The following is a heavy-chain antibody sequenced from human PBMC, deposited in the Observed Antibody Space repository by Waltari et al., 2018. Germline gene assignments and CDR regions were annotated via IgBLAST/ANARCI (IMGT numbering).Heavy chain of an antibody. V-gene: IGHV4-34*01. Sequence: QVQLQQWGAGLLKPSETLSLTCAVYGGSFSDYYWSWIRKPPGKGLEWIGEINHSGSTNYKASLKSRVTISIDTSKNQFSLKLSSVTAADTAVYYCARDPVAGTGKPFDYWGQGTLVTVSS. CDR2: INHSGST. CDR1: GGSFSDYY. J-gene: IGHJ4*02. D-gene: IGHD6-19*01. CDR3: ARDPVAGTGKPFDY.